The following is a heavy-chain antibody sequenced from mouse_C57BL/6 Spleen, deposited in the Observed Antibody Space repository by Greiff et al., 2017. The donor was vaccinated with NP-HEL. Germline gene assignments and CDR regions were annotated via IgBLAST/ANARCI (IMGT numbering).Heavy chain of an antibody. CDR1: GYAFSSYW. Sequence: VQLQQSGAELVKPGASVKISCKASGYAFSSYWMNWVKQRPGKGLEWIGQIYPGDGDTNYNGKFKGKATLTADKSSSTAYMQLSSLTSEDSAVYFCARSVYDYDVYAMDYWGQGTSVTVSS. V-gene: IGHV1-80*01. J-gene: IGHJ4*01. D-gene: IGHD2-4*01. CDR2: IYPGDGDT. CDR3: ARSVYDYDVYAMDY.